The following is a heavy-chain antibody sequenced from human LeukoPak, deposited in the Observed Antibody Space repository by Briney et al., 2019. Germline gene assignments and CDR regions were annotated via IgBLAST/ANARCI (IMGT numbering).Heavy chain of an antibody. CDR3: ARTRIAAPVDY. CDR2: INTHSGGT. CDR1: GYTFTDNY. V-gene: IGHV1-2*02. D-gene: IGHD6-6*01. Sequence: GASVKVSCKXSGYTFTDNYMHWVRQAPGQGLERMGWINTHSGGTSYAQKFQGRVTMTRDTSISTAYMELSRLRSDDTAVYYCARTRIAAPVDYWGQGTLVTVSS. J-gene: IGHJ4*02.